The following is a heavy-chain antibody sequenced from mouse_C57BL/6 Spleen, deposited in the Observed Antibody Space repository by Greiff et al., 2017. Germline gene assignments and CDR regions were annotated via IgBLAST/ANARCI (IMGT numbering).Heavy chain of an antibody. CDR2: IWRGGST. CDR1: GFSLTSYG. V-gene: IGHV2-5*01. J-gene: IGHJ4*01. D-gene: IGHD1-1*01. Sequence: VQLQESGPGLVQPSQSLSITCTVSGFSLTSYGVHWVRQSPGKGLEWLGVIWRGGSTDYNAAFMSRLSITKDNSKSQVFFKMNSLQADDTAIYYCAKNGFITTVVATEAMDYWGQGTSVTVSS. CDR3: AKNGFITTVVATEAMDY.